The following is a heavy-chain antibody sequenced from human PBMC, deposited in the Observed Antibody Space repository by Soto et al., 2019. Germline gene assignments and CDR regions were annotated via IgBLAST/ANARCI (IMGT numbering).Heavy chain of an antibody. CDR3: ARVERGTATTVVDAFDI. CDR2: MSHSGGT. CDR1: GGSVNSGNYY. V-gene: IGHV4-61*01. J-gene: IGHJ3*02. Sequence: WETLSLTCAVFGGSVNSGNYYWSWIRQPPGKGLEWIGEMSHSGGTHFNPSLKSRVTISVDTSKNQFSLKMSSVTAADTALYYCARVERGTATTVVDAFDIWGPGTMVTVSS. D-gene: IGHD1-1*01.